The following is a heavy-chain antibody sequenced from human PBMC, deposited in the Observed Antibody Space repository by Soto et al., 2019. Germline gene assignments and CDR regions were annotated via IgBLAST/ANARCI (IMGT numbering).Heavy chain of an antibody. CDR3: ARVPLHDWVWFDY. CDR1: GGTSRSYA. Sequence: QVQLVQSGAGVKKPGSSLKVSCKPSGGTSRSYAISWLRKPPGQGLEWMGGIIPIFGTANYAQKFQGRVTITADESTSTAYMELSSLRSEDTAVYYCARVPLHDWVWFDYWGQGTLVTVSS. V-gene: IGHV1-69*12. D-gene: IGHD3-9*01. CDR2: IIPIFGTA. J-gene: IGHJ4*02.